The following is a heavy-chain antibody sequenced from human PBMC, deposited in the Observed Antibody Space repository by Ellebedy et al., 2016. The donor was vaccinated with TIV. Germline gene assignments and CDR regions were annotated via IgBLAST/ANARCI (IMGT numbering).Heavy chain of an antibody. Sequence: GGSLRLSXAASGFTFDSYAMNWVRQAPGKGLEWVSGITGGGSNTYYADSVRGRFTISRDNSGNSLFLQMNSLRVEDTAVYYCAKTRYGSGWYYFAYWGQGALVTVSS. V-gene: IGHV3-23*01. D-gene: IGHD6-19*01. CDR1: GFTFDSYA. CDR3: AKTRYGSGWYYFAY. CDR2: ITGGGSNT. J-gene: IGHJ4*02.